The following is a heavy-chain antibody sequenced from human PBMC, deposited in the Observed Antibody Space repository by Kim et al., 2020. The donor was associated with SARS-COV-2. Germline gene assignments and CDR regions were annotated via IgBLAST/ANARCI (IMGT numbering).Heavy chain of an antibody. V-gene: IGHV3-30*04. Sequence: GRSLRLSCAASGFTFSSYAMHWVRQAPGKGLEWVAVISYDGSNKYYADSVKGRFTISRDNSKNTLYLQMNSLRAEDTAVYYCARDQSYMVRGWFDPWGQG. CDR1: GFTFSSYA. D-gene: IGHD3-10*01. J-gene: IGHJ5*02. CDR3: ARDQSYMVRGWFDP. CDR2: ISYDGSNK.